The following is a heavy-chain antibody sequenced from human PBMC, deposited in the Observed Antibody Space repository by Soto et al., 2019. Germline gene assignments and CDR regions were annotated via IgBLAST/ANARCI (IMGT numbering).Heavy chain of an antibody. CDR2: ISSSGGTI. D-gene: IGHD1-1*01. J-gene: IGHJ3*01. CDR1: GFTFSSYE. CDR3: ARSQTTRGFDV. V-gene: IGHV3-48*03. Sequence: DVQLAESGGGLVQPGGALRLSCVASGFTFSSYEMNWVRQAPGKGLEWVSYISSSGGTIYYADSMRGRITISRDDAQNSLYLQMNSRPADDTAVYYCARSQTTRGFDVWGQGAVVIVSS.